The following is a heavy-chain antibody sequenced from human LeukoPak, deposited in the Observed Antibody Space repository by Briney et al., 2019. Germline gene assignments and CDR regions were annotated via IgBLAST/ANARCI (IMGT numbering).Heavy chain of an antibody. CDR1: AFTLSSYG. J-gene: IGHJ3*02. D-gene: IGHD1-26*01. Sequence: ARSLRLSCAPAAFTLSSYGMHWVRQATGKWLDWVAVISYDGSNKYYADSVKGRFTISRDNSKNTLYLQMNSLRAEDTAVYYCAKLGSGSDPGAFDIWGQGTMVTVSS. CDR2: ISYDGSNK. CDR3: AKLGSGSDPGAFDI. V-gene: IGHV3-30*18.